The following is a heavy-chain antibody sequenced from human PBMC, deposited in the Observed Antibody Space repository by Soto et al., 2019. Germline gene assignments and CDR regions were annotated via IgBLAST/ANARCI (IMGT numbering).Heavy chain of an antibody. CDR2: TSFDERYK. V-gene: IGHV3-30*04. Sequence: QVQLVESGGGVVQPGRSLRLSCEASGFTFTGYAMHWVRQAPGKGLEWVAITSFDERYKFYAASVKGRFTISRDNSKNTLYLQMDSLSPEDTARYFCARDPRGDYDTAAYFDSWGQGALVTVSS. CDR1: GFTFTGYA. D-gene: IGHD3-22*01. J-gene: IGHJ4*02. CDR3: ARDPRGDYDTAAYFDS.